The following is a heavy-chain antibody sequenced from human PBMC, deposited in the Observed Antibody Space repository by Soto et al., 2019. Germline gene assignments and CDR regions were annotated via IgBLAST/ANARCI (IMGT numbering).Heavy chain of an antibody. D-gene: IGHD1-26*01. CDR3: ARGGAMGVDY. CDR2: IYFDGITT. CDR1: GFTFNTHW. J-gene: IGHJ4*02. V-gene: IGHV3-74*01. Sequence: GSLRLSCTASGFTFNTHWMHWVRQAPGKGLVWVSRIYFDGITTNYADSVKGRLTVSRDNAKNTVYLHVNTLRGEDTAVYYCARGGAMGVDYWGQGTLVTVSS.